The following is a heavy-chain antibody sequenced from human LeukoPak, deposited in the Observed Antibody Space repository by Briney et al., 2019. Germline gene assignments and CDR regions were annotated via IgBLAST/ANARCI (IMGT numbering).Heavy chain of an antibody. Sequence: GGSLRLSCAASGFTFSDYYMSWIRQAPGKGLEWVSYISSSGSTIYYADSVKGRFTISRDNAKNSLYLQMNSLRAEDTAVYYCARVGFLRYFDWLLYEWGEYYFDYWGQGTLVTVSS. J-gene: IGHJ4*02. D-gene: IGHD3-9*01. V-gene: IGHV3-11*01. CDR1: GFTFSDYY. CDR3: ARVGFLRYFDWLLYEWGEYYFDY. CDR2: ISSSGSTI.